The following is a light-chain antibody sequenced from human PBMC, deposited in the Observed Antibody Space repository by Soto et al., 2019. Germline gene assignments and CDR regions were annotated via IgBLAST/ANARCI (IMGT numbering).Light chain of an antibody. J-gene: IGKJ1*01. Sequence: DIQMTQPPSTLSASVGDRVTITCRASQSISSWLAWYQQKPGKAPKLLIYKASSLESGVPSRFSGSGSGTDFTLNISSMQPDDFATYYCQQYNSYWTFGQGTKVEIK. CDR2: KAS. V-gene: IGKV1-5*03. CDR1: QSISSW. CDR3: QQYNSYWT.